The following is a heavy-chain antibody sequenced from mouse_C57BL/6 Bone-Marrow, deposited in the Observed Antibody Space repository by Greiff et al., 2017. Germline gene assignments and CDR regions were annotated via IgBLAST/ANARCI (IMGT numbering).Heavy chain of an antibody. Sequence: QVQLQQPGAELVKPGASVKLSCKASGYTFTSYWMQWVKQRPGQGLEWIGEIDPSDSYTNSNQKFKGKATLTVDTSSSTAYMQLSSLTSEDSAVYYCAREDYGSTFDVWGTGTTVTVSS. V-gene: IGHV1-50*01. CDR1: GYTFTSYW. CDR2: IDPSDSYT. CDR3: AREDYGSTFDV. D-gene: IGHD1-1*01. J-gene: IGHJ1*03.